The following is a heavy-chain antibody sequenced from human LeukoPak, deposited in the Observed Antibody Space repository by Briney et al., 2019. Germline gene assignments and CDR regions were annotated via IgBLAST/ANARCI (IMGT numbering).Heavy chain of an antibody. J-gene: IGHJ5*02. CDR3: ARGTVSRGFDP. CDR2: VNYGEST. Sequence: SETLSLTCAVFGGSFSGYHWSWIRQPPGKGLEWIGGVNYGESTNYNPSVKSRVTISVDTSKNQFSLKLSSVTAADTAVYYCARGTVSRGFDPWGQGTLVTVSS. D-gene: IGHD4-17*01. CDR1: GGSFSGYH. V-gene: IGHV4-34*01.